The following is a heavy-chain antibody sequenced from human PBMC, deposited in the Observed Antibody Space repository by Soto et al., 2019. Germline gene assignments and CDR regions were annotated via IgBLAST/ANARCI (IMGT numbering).Heavy chain of an antibody. V-gene: IGHV4-4*07. Sequence: SETLSLTCSVSGASISSYNWNWVRPSAGKGPEWVGRLNIAGTINYNPSLKSRITMSMDTSKNQISLHLRSVTAADTAMYYCARDRGEYTSSWFWYFSHWGHGTLVTVSS. CDR1: GASISSYN. J-gene: IGHJ2*01. CDR3: ARDRGEYTSSWFWYFSH. CDR2: LNIAGTI. D-gene: IGHD6-13*01.